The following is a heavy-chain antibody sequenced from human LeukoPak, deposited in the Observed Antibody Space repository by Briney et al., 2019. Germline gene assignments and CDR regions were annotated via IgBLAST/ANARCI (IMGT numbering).Heavy chain of an antibody. Sequence: VSVKVSYKASGYSFSDQRILRLRPAPEQDLEWMGWIHPNGHDTKYAQRFQGRMIMTTDTSISTAYMELNRVTSDDTAVYYCSGHYGPGPVWGQGTLITASS. D-gene: IGHD3-10*01. CDR3: SGHYGPGPV. CDR2: IHPNGHDT. V-gene: IGHV1-2*02. J-gene: IGHJ4*02. CDR1: GYSFSDQR.